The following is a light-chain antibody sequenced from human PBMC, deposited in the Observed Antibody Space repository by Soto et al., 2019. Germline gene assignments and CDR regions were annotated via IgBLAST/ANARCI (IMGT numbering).Light chain of an antibody. CDR1: QSLVYSDGTTW. CDR2: KAF. Sequence: DVVLTQSPLSLPVTLGQTVSISCRSSQSLVYSDGTTWLQWFHQRPGQSPRPLIYKAFNRDSGVTDRFSGSGSGTDFTRKSSRVEAEYVGVYYFIQYIDWPHTFALGT. J-gene: IGKJ2*01. CDR3: IQYIDWPHT. V-gene: IGKV2-30*01.